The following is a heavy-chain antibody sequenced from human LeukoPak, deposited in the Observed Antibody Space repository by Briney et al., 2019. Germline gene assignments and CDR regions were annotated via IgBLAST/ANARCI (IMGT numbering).Heavy chain of an antibody. J-gene: IGHJ4*02. Sequence: TSETLSLTCTVSGGSVSSGSYYWGWIRQPPGKGLEWIGYIYYSGSTYYNPSLKSRVTISVDTSKNQFSLKLSSVTAADTAVYYCARVDSSSAPFDYWGQGTLVTVSS. CDR1: GGSVSSGSYY. CDR2: IYYSGST. D-gene: IGHD6-13*01. V-gene: IGHV4-31*03. CDR3: ARVDSSSAPFDY.